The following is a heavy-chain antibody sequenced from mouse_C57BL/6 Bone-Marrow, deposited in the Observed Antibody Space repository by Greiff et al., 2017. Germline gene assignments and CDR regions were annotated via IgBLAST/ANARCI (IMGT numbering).Heavy chain of an antibody. CDR2: IRTYNGNT. V-gene: IGHV1-67*01. D-gene: IGHD2-3*01. J-gene: IGHJ4*01. CDR1: GYTFADFA. Sequence: VKLMESGPEVVRPGVSVKISCKGSGYTFADFAMHWVKQSHAKSLEWIGVIRTYNGNTHYNQKFKVKATMTVDKSSNTAYMELARLTSEDSAIYYCAREAGYYYYAMDYWGQGTSVTGSS. CDR3: AREAGYYYYAMDY.